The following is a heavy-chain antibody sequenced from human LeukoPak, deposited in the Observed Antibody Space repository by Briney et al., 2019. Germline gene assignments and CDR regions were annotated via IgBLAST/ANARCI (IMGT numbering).Heavy chain of an antibody. CDR3: ARDGHGGNSFDY. CDR2: INANSGGT. CDR1: GYTFTGYY. Sequence: ASVTLSCKASGYTFTGYYMHWVRQAPGQGLEWMGWINANSGGTDYAQKFQDRITMTRGTSISTAYMELSRLRSDDTAVYYCARDGHGGNSFDYWGQGTLVTVSS. D-gene: IGHD4-23*01. V-gene: IGHV1-2*02. J-gene: IGHJ4*02.